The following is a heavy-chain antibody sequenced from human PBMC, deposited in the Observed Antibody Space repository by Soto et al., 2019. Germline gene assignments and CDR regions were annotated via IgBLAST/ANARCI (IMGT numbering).Heavy chain of an antibody. CDR3: AREGVGAPLDY. CDR1: GGSISSYY. D-gene: IGHD1-26*01. V-gene: IGHV4-59*01. J-gene: IGHJ4*02. CDR2: IDYSGST. Sequence: QVQLQESGPGLVKPSETLSLTCTVSGGSISSYYWSWIRQPPGKGLEWIGYIDYSGSTNYNPSLRSRVTISVDTSKNQFSLKLSSVTAADTAVYYCAREGVGAPLDYWGQGTLVTVSS.